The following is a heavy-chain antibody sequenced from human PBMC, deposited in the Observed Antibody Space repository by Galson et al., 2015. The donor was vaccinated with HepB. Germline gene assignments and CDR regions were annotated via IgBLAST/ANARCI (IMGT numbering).Heavy chain of an antibody. Sequence: SLRLSCAASGFTFSSYGMHWVRQAPGKGLEWVAVISYDGSNKYYADSVKGRFTISRDNSKNTLYLQMNSLRAEDTAVYYCAKDSTGHSSGWYFYYFDYWGQGTLVTVSS. CDR3: AKDSTGHSSGWYFYYFDY. CDR2: ISYDGSNK. D-gene: IGHD6-19*01. CDR1: GFTFSSYG. J-gene: IGHJ4*02. V-gene: IGHV3-30*18.